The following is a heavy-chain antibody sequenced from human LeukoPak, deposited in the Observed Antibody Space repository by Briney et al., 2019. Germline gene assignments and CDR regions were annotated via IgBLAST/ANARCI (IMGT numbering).Heavy chain of an antibody. V-gene: IGHV1-46*01. CDR2: INPSGGST. Sequence: ASVKVSCKASGYTFTSYYMHWVRQAPGQGLEWMGIINPSGGSTSYAQKFQGRVTMTRDTSTSTVYMELSSLRSEDTAVYYCARSRYPDVDTAMAPFDYWGQGTLVIVSS. J-gene: IGHJ4*02. CDR3: ARSRYPDVDTAMAPFDY. CDR1: GYTFTSYY. D-gene: IGHD5-18*01.